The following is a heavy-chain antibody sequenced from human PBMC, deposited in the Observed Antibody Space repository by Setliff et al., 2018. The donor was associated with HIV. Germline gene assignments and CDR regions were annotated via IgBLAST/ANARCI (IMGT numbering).Heavy chain of an antibody. D-gene: IGHD6-19*01. CDR2: IYTSGST. Sequence: SETLSLTCTVSGGSISSGSYYWSWIRQPAGKGLEWIGRIYTSGSTNYNPSLKSRVTISVDTSKNQFSLKLRSVTAADTAVYYCEVAGQWGQGTLVTVSS. V-gene: IGHV4-61*02. CDR1: GGSISSGSYY. J-gene: IGHJ4*02. CDR3: EVAGQ.